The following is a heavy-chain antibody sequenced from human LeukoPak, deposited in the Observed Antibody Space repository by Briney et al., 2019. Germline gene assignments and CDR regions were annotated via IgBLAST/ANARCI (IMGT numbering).Heavy chain of an antibody. Sequence: HPGESLRLSCAASGFTFSNYGIHWVRQAPGKGLEWVAFIRYDGSDKYYADSVKGRFTISRDSSKNTVYLQMSSLRSEDTAVYYCATQEYCSSTSCSAAAFDYWGQGTLVTVSS. CDR2: IRYDGSDK. V-gene: IGHV3-30*02. CDR1: GFTFSNYG. D-gene: IGHD2-2*01. CDR3: ATQEYCSSTSCSAAAFDY. J-gene: IGHJ4*02.